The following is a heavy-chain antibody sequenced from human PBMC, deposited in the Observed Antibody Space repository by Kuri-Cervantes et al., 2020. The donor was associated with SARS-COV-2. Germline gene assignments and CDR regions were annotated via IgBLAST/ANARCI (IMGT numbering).Heavy chain of an antibody. CDR1: GGSISGQY. V-gene: IGHV4-34*01. CDR3: ARDQYYYYGMDV. J-gene: IGHJ6*02. Sequence: SETLSLTCTVSGGSISGQYCNWIRQSAGKGLEWIGEINHSGSTNYNPSLKSRVTISVDTSKNQFSLKLSSVTAADTAVYYCARDQYYYYGMDVWGQGTTVTVSS. CDR2: INHSGST.